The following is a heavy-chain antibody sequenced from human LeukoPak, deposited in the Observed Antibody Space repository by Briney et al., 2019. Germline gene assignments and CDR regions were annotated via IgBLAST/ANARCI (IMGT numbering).Heavy chain of an antibody. Sequence: GGSLRLSCAASGFTFSSYAMSWVRQAPGKGLEWVSSISSSSSYIYYADSVKGRFTISRDNAKNSLYLQMISLRAEDTAVYYCARFGFGELYDAFDIWGQGTMVTVSS. CDR1: GFTFSSYA. CDR2: ISSSSSYI. CDR3: ARFGFGELYDAFDI. D-gene: IGHD3-10*01. J-gene: IGHJ3*02. V-gene: IGHV3-21*01.